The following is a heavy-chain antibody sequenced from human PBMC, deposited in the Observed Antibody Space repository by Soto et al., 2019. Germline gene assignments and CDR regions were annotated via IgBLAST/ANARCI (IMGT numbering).Heavy chain of an antibody. D-gene: IGHD3-9*01. V-gene: IGHV3-48*02. Sequence: HPGGSLRLSCAASGFTFSSYSMNWVRQAPGKGLEWVSYISSSSSTIYYADSVKGRFTISRDNAKNSLYLQMNSLRDEDTAVYYCARGEVDILTGYRLELDYWGQGTLVTVSS. CDR1: GFTFSSYS. CDR3: ARGEVDILTGYRLELDY. CDR2: ISSSSSTI. J-gene: IGHJ4*02.